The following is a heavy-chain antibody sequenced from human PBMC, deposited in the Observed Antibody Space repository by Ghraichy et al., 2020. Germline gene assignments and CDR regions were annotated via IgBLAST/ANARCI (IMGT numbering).Heavy chain of an antibody. CDR2: ISYDGSNK. J-gene: IGHJ4*02. Sequence: GGSLRLSCAASGFTFSSYAMHWVRQAPGKGLEWVAVISYDGSNKYYADSVKGRFTISRDNSKNTLYLQMNSLRAEDTAVYYCARVGSSGWLLYYFDYWGQGTLVTVSS. CDR3: ARVGSSGWLLYYFDY. CDR1: GFTFSSYA. D-gene: IGHD6-19*01. V-gene: IGHV3-30-3*01.